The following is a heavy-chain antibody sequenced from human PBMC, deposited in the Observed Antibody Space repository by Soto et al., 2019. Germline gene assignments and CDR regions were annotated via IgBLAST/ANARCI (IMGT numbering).Heavy chain of an antibody. J-gene: IGHJ5*02. CDR3: ARFIYCGPDCSNTWLDP. CDR2: ISGITANK. Sequence: GGSLRLSCVASGFNFKDYYMAWVRQAPGKRLEWVAYISGITANKNHADSVRGRFTVSRDNARNSLYLQLNSLTPEDTAVYYCARFIYCGPDCSNTWLDPWGQGTQVTVSS. D-gene: IGHD2-21*02. V-gene: IGHV3-11*06. CDR1: GFNFKDYY.